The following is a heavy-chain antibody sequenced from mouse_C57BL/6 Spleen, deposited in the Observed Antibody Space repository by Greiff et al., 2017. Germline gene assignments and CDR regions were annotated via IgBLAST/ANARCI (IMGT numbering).Heavy chain of an antibody. J-gene: IGHJ3*01. V-gene: IGHV1-61*01. CDR2: LCPCDSET. CDR1: GYTVSSFG. Sequence: VQLQQPLAELVRPCSSVTLSCKASGYTVSSFGMDRVKQRPGQCLEWIGNLCPCDSETHYKQRFKDKATLTVDKSSSTAYMQLSSVTSEDSAGYYCARRRLERWFAYRCQEALVSGSA. CDR3: ARRRLERWFAY.